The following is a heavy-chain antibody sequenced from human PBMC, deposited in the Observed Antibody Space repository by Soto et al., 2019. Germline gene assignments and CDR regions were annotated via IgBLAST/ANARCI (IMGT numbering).Heavy chain of an antibody. D-gene: IGHD6-19*01. CDR3: ARESASSGWYVSHGPQFDY. CDR2: ISAYNGNT. V-gene: IGHV1-18*01. Sequence: RASVKVSCKASGYTFTIYCISWVRQAPGQGLEWMGWISAYNGNTNYAQKLQGRVTMTTDTSTSTAYMELRSLRSDDTAVYYCARESASSGWYVSHGPQFDYWGQGTLVTVSS. J-gene: IGHJ4*02. CDR1: GYTFTIYC.